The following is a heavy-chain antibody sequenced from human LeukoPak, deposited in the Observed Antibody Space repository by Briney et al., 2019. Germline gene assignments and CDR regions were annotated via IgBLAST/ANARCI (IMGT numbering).Heavy chain of an antibody. CDR3: ARYANSPYYYYAMDV. J-gene: IGHJ6*02. CDR1: GGSIIGYY. D-gene: IGHD4/OR15-4a*01. CDR2: IYYSGST. Sequence: SETLSLTCTVSGGSIIGYYLSWIRQPPGKGVEWIGSIYYSGSTNYNPSLKSRVTISVETSKDQFSLKLSSVTAADTAVYYCARYANSPYYYYAMDVWGQGTTVTVSS. V-gene: IGHV4-59*12.